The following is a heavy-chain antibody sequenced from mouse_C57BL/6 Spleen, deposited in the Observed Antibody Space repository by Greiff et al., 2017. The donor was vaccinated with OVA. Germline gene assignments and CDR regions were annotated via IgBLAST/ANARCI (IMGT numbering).Heavy chain of an antibody. V-gene: IGHV1-81*01. J-gene: IGHJ3*01. D-gene: IGHD1-1*01. CDR1: GYTFTSYG. CDR2: IYPRSGNT. CDR3: DYGSRITY. Sequence: VQLQESGAELARPGASVKLSCKASGYTFTSYGISWVKQRTGQGLEWIGEIYPRSGNTYYNEKFKGKATLTADKSSSTAYMELRSLTSEDSAVYFCDYGSRITYWGQGTLVTVSA.